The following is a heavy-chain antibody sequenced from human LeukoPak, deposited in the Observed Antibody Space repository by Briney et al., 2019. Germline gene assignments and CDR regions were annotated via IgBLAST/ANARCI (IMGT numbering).Heavy chain of an antibody. D-gene: IGHD2-21*02. CDR3: AREAYCGGDCYSIDY. CDR2: IYYSGST. V-gene: IGHV4-39*07. Sequence: SETLSLTCTVSGGSISSSSYYWGWIRQPPGKGLEWIGSIYYSGSTYYNPSLKSRVTISVDTSKNQFSLKLSSVTAADTAVYYCAREAYCGGDCYSIDYWGQGTLVTVSS. CDR1: GGSISSSSYY. J-gene: IGHJ4*02.